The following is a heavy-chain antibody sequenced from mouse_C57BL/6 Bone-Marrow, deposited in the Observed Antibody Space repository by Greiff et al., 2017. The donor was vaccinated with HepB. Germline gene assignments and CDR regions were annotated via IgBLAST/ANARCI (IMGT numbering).Heavy chain of an antibody. D-gene: IGHD1-1*01. CDR1: GYTFNSYW. CDR2: IDPSDSYT. J-gene: IGHJ2*01. Sequence: VQLQQPGPELVKPGASVKLSCKASGYTFNSYWMQWVKQRPGQGLEWIGEIDPSDSYTNYNQKFKSKATLTVDTSSSPAYMQLSSLTSEDSAVYYCARPTVDNFDYWGQGTTLTVSS. CDR3: ARPTVDNFDY. V-gene: IGHV1-50*01.